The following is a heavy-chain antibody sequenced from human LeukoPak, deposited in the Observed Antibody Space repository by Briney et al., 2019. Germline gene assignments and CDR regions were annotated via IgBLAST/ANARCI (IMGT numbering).Heavy chain of an antibody. V-gene: IGHV3-23*01. D-gene: IGHD3-16*01. CDR3: AKVPPLPRGGYYYYYMDV. J-gene: IGHJ6*03. CDR1: GFTFSSYA. CDR2: ISGSGGST. Sequence: GGSLRLSCAASGFTFSSYAMSWVRQAPGKGLEWVSAISGSGGSTYYADSVKGRFTISRDNSKNTLYLQMNSLRAEDTAVYYCAKVPPLPRGGYYYYYMDVWGKGTTVTVSS.